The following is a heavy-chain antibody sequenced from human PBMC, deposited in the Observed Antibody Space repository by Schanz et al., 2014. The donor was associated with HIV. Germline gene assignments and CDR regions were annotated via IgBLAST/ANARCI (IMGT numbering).Heavy chain of an antibody. CDR2: IRSTANRYAT. Sequence: EVQLVESGGGLVQPGGSLKLSCAASGFSFSGSAMHWVRQASGKGLEWLGRIRSTANRYATAYAASVKGRFTISRDDSKNTAYLQMNSLKTEDTAVYYCALSRPSGYGGSWYFDLWGRGTLVAVSS. V-gene: IGHV3-73*02. D-gene: IGHD2-15*01. J-gene: IGHJ2*01. CDR1: GFSFSGSA. CDR3: ALSRPSGYGGSWYFDL.